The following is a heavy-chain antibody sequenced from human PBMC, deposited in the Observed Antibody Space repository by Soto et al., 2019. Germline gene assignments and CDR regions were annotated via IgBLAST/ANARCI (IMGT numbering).Heavy chain of an antibody. J-gene: IGHJ5*02. D-gene: IGHD5-18*01. CDR2: LSGDGRST. Sequence: LRLSCSASGSTFRSYAIHWVRQAPGKGLEYVSALSGDGRSTYYADSVKGRFTVFRDNSKNTLFLQMSSLRVEDTAVYYCVKGNWAYSYNNWFDPWGQGTLVTVS. CDR3: VKGNWAYSYNNWFDP. V-gene: IGHV3-64D*06. CDR1: GSTFRSYA.